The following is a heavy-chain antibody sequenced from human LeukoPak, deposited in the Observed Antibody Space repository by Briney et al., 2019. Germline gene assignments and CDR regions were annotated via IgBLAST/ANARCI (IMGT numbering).Heavy chain of an antibody. CDR3: ARLSGI. CDR1: GGSFRGYY. CDR2: INHSGST. V-gene: IGHV4-34*01. Sequence: SETLSLTCAVYGGSFRGYYWSWIRQPPGKGLEWIGEINHSGSTNYNPSLKSRVTISVDTSKNQFSLKLSSVTAADTAVYYCARLSGIWGQGTLVTVSS. D-gene: IGHD3-10*01. J-gene: IGHJ4*02.